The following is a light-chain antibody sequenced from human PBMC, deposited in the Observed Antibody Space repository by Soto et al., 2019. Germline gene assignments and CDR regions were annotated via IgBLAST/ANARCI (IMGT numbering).Light chain of an antibody. Sequence: ELVLTQAPGTLSLSPGERATLSGWASQSVSSNYLARYQQKPGQPHRILICGSSIRAPGIPNRFSGSASGTHFTLTISRLKPEDFAVFYCHQYESSHCTFGPGTKGEF. V-gene: IGKV3-20*01. CDR3: HQYESSHCT. J-gene: IGKJ1*01. CDR2: GSS. CDR1: QSVSSNY.